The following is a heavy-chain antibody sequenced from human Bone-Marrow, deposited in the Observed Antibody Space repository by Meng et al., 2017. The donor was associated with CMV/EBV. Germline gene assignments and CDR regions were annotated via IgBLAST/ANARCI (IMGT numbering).Heavy chain of an antibody. CDR1: GCNVSRYY. CDR3: AREYCSDGSCSSAWFDS. Sequence: SGCNVSRYYRSWVRQAPGKGLEWVSIIYSGGSTYYADSVKGRFTISRHNSKNTLYLQLNSLRAEDTAVYYCAREYCSDGSCSSAWFDSWGQGTLVTVSS. V-gene: IGHV3-53*04. J-gene: IGHJ5*01. CDR2: IYSGGST. D-gene: IGHD2-15*01.